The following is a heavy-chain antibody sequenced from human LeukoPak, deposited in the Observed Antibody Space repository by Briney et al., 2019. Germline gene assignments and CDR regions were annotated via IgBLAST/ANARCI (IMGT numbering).Heavy chain of an antibody. CDR3: ARYSFNPFYYFDS. D-gene: IGHD2-21*01. Sequence: SQTLSLTCTVSGGSISSGGYYWSWIRQHPGKGLEWIGYIYYSGSTYYNPSLKSRVTISVDTSKNQFSLKLSSMTAADTAVYYCARYSFNPFYYFDSWGQGTLVTVSS. CDR2: IYYSGST. J-gene: IGHJ4*02. V-gene: IGHV4-31*03. CDR1: GGSISSGGYY.